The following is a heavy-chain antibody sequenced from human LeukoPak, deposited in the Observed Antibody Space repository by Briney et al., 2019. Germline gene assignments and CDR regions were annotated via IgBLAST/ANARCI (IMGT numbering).Heavy chain of an antibody. CDR3: ARPNRGSVDY. CDR1: GYTFTGYY. CDR2: INPSGGST. V-gene: IGHV1-46*01. J-gene: IGHJ4*02. D-gene: IGHD3-10*01. Sequence: ASVKVSCKASGYTFTGYYIHWVRQAPGQGLEWMGIINPSGGSTSYAQKFQGRVTMTRDMSTSTVYMELSSLRSEDTAVYYCARPNRGSVDYWGQGTLVTVSS.